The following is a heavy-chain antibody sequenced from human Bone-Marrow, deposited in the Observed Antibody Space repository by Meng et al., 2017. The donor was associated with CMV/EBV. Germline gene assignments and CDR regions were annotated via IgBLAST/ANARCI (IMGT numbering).Heavy chain of an antibody. J-gene: IGHJ4*02. CDR1: GFTFSSYA. CDR2: ISYDGSNK. CDR3: ARLYCSSTSCPQGMYFDY. Sequence: GESLKISCAASGFTFSSYAMHWVRQAPGKGLEWVAVISYDGSNKYYADSVKGRFTISRDNSKNTLYLQMNSLRAEDTAVYYCARLYCSSTSCPQGMYFDYWGQGTLVTVSS. V-gene: IGHV3-30-3*01. D-gene: IGHD2-2*01.